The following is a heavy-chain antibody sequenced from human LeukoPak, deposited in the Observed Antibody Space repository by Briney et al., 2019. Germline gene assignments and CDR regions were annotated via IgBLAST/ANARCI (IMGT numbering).Heavy chain of an antibody. CDR1: GYSFTSYW. Sequence: KTGESLKISCKGSGYSFTSYWIGWVRQMPGKGLEWMGIIYPGDSDTRYSPSFQGQVTISADKSISTAYLQWSSLKASDTAMYYCARHGGLLWFGDPFDYWGQGTLVTVSS. CDR2: IYPGDSDT. CDR3: ARHGGLLWFGDPFDY. J-gene: IGHJ4*02. V-gene: IGHV5-51*01. D-gene: IGHD3-10*01.